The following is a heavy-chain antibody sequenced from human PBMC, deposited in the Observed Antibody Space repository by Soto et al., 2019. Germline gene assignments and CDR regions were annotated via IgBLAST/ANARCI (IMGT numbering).Heavy chain of an antibody. CDR3: ARGGYSYDSDY. V-gene: IGHV4-59*01. J-gene: IGHJ4*02. CDR2: IYYSGST. D-gene: IGHD5-18*01. CDR1: GGSISSYY. Sequence: AETLFLTCTVSGGSISSYYWSWIRQPPGKGLEWIGYIYYSGSTNYNPSLKSRVTISVDTSKNQFSLKLSSVTAADTAVYYCARGGYSYDSDYWGQGTLVTVSS.